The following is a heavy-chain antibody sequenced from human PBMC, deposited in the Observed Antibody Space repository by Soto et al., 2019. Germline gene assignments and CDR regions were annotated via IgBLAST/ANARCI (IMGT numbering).Heavy chain of an antibody. CDR2: IYPGDSDT. V-gene: IGHV5-51*01. CDR3: ARGYSSSWYCFDV. Sequence: PGESLNISCKGSEYSFTSYWIGWVRQMPGKGLEWRGIIYPGDSDTRYSPSFQGHVTISADKSISTAYLQCSSRTAAATALYYWARGYSSSWYCFDVWGQGTLVTVSS. J-gene: IGHJ4*02. D-gene: IGHD6-13*01. CDR1: EYSFTSYW.